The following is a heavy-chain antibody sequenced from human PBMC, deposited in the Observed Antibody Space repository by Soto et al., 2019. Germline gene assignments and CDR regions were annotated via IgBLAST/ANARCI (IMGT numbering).Heavy chain of an antibody. CDR3: ARETTVGDLFDY. Sequence: QVQLVQSGAEVKKPGASVKVSCKASGYTFTSYYMHWVRQAPGQGLEWMGIINPSGGSTSYAQKFQGRVTMTRDKSTSTVYMELSSLRSEDTAVYYCARETTVGDLFDYWGQGTLVTVSS. CDR2: INPSGGST. J-gene: IGHJ4*02. CDR1: GYTFTSYY. D-gene: IGHD3-16*01. V-gene: IGHV1-46*01.